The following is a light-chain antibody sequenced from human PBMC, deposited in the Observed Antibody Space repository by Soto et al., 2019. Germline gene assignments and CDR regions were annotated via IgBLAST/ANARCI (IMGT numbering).Light chain of an antibody. J-gene: IGKJ2*01. V-gene: IGKV3-20*01. CDR2: GAS. Sequence: EIVLTQSPDTLSLSPGEGATLSCRATQNVARSNLAWYQQKGGQAPRLLIYGASRRATGLPDRFSGSGSGTDFTLTISRLEPEDFAVYYCQQYGSSNTFGQGTKVDIK. CDR3: QQYGSSNT. CDR1: QNVARSN.